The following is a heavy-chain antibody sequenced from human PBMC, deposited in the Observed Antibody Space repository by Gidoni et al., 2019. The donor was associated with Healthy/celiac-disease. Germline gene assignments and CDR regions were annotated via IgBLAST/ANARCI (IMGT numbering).Heavy chain of an antibody. V-gene: IGHV2-70*01. D-gene: IGHD1-1*01. J-gene: IGHJ3*02. CDR2: IDWDDDK. Sequence: QVTLRESGPALVKPTQTLTLTCTFAGFSLSTSGMCVSWIRQPPGKALEWLALIDWDDDKYYSTSLKTRLTISKDTSKHQVVLTMTNMDPVDTATYYCARIRNVANYAFDIWGQGTMVTVSS. CDR1: GFSLSTSGMC. CDR3: ARIRNVANYAFDI.